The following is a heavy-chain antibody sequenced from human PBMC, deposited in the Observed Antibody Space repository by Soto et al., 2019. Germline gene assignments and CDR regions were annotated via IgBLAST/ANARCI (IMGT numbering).Heavy chain of an antibody. V-gene: IGHV3-33*01. CDR2: IWYDGSNK. CDR3: ARVFTMVRGVFSSGMDV. Sequence: PGGSLRLSCAASGFTFSSYGMHWVRQAPGKGLEWVAVIWYDGSNKYYADSVKGRFTISRDNSKNTLYLQMNSLRAEDTAVYYCARVFTMVRGVFSSGMDVWGQGTTVTVSS. CDR1: GFTFSSYG. D-gene: IGHD3-10*01. J-gene: IGHJ6*02.